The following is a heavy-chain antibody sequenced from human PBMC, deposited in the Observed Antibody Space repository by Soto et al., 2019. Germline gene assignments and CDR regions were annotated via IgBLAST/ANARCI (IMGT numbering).Heavy chain of an antibody. CDR3: AKEEGGPSAPIRRGAYRGNYYYYMDV. J-gene: IGHJ6*03. CDR2: ISYDGSNK. V-gene: IGHV3-30*18. D-gene: IGHD3-10*01. CDR1: GFTFSSYG. Sequence: GGSLRLSCAASGFTFSSYGMHWVRQAPGKGLEWVAVISYDGSNKYYADSVKGRFTISRDNSKNTLYLQMNSLRAEDTAVYYCAKEEGGPSAPIRRGAYRGNYYYYMDVWGKGTTVTVSS.